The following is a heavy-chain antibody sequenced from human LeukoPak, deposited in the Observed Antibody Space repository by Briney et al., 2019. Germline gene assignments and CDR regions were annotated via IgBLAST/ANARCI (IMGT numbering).Heavy chain of an antibody. CDR2: ISSSSYFI. J-gene: IGHJ3*01. CDR3: ARDWVRAVGGGSYPRDAFGL. CDR1: GFSFRSHS. Sequence: GGSLRLSCAASGFSFRSHSMNWVRQAPGKGLEWVSSISSSSYFIYYADSVKGRFTISRDNAKNSMYLQMNSLRADDTAVYYCARDWVRAVGGGSYPRDAFGLWGQGTMVTVSS. D-gene: IGHD1-26*01. V-gene: IGHV3-21*01.